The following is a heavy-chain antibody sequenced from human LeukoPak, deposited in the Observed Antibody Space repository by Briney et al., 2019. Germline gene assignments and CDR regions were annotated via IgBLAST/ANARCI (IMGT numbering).Heavy chain of an antibody. J-gene: IGHJ6*02. CDR2: ISSSSSYI. V-gene: IGHV3-21*04. CDR3: ARDIDYDSSGYYYYYYYGMDV. D-gene: IGHD3-22*01. Sequence: GGSLRLSCVASGFTFSRYSMNWVRQGPGKGLEWVSSISSSSSYIYYADSVKGRFTISRDNAKNSLYLQMNSLRAEDTAVYYCARDIDYDSSGYYYYYYYGMDVWGQGTTVTVSS. CDR1: GFTFSRYS.